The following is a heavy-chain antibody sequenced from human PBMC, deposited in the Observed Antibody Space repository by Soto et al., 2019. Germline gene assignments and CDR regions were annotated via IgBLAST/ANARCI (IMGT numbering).Heavy chain of an antibody. CDR3: ARLRCSGGSCYSGY. D-gene: IGHD2-15*01. Sequence: GASVKVSCKASGYTFTSYGISWVRQAPGQGLEWMGWISAYNGNTNYAQKLQGRVTMTTDTSTSTAYMELRSLRSDDTAVYYCARLRCSGGSCYSGYWGQGTLVTVSS. J-gene: IGHJ4*02. CDR1: GYTFTSYG. CDR2: ISAYNGNT. V-gene: IGHV1-18*01.